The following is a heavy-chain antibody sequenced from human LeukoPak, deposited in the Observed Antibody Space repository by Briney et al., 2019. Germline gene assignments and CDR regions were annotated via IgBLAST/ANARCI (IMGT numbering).Heavy chain of an antibody. CDR2: ISSSSTYI. Sequence: GGSLRLSCAVSGFTFVSSTMDCVRQAPGKGLEWVSSISSSSTYIYYADSVKGRFTISRDNVKNSLSLQMNSLRAEDTAVYYCAIDYGSGNYFLYFDSWGQGTLVTVSS. J-gene: IGHJ4*02. CDR3: AIDYGSGNYFLYFDS. CDR1: GFTFVSST. D-gene: IGHD3-10*01. V-gene: IGHV3-21*01.